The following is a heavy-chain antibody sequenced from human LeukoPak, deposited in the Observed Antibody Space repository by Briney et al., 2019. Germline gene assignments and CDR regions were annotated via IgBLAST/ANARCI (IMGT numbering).Heavy chain of an antibody. CDR1: GYSFTSYW. Sequence: GESLKISCKGFGYSFTSYWIGWVRQMRGKGLEWMGIIYPGDSDTRYCQSFQRQVPISADKPISTAYLQWSSLKASDTAMYYCASLGSGSYYPFDAFDIWGQGTMVTVSS. V-gene: IGHV5-51*01. CDR3: ASLGSGSYYPFDAFDI. D-gene: IGHD3-10*01. J-gene: IGHJ3*02. CDR2: IYPGDSDT.